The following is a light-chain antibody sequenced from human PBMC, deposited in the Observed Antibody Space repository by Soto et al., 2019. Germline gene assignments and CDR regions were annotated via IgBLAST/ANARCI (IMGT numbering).Light chain of an antibody. Sequence: QSALTQPASVSGSPGQSITIYCTGTSSDVGGYNYVSWYQQHPGKAPKLIIYDVSNRPSGVSNRFSGSKSGNTASLTISGLQAEDEADYYCSSYTSSSTLMVFGGGTKVTVL. CDR3: SSYTSSSTLMV. J-gene: IGLJ2*01. CDR2: DVS. V-gene: IGLV2-14*01. CDR1: SSDVGGYNY.